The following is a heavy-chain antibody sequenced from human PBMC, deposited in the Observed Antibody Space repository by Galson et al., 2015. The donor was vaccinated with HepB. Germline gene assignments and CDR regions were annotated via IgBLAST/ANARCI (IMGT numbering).Heavy chain of an antibody. V-gene: IGHV3-23*01. D-gene: IGHD1-26*01. CDR1: GFTFSSYA. Sequence: SLRLSCAASGFTFSSYAMTWVRQAPGKGLEWVSAISFSGAATYYADSVKGRFTISRDNSKDTLFLQMNSLRAEDTAVYYCAKVVRGSLYRGSDYWGQGTLVTVSS. CDR2: ISFSGAAT. CDR3: AKVVRGSLYRGSDY. J-gene: IGHJ4*02.